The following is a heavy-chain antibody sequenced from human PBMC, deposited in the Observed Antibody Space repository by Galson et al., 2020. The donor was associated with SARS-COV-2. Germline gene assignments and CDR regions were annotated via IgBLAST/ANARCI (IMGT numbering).Heavy chain of an antibody. CDR1: GFSLSTSGMC. CDR3: ARILYDILTGYYYGMDV. D-gene: IGHD3-9*01. Sequence: SGPTLVKPTQTLTLTCTFSGFSLSTSGMCVSWIRQPPGKALEWLALIDWDDDKYYSTSLKTRLTISKDTSKNQVVLTMTNMDPVDTATYYCARILYDILTGYYYGMDVWGQGTTVTVSS. J-gene: IGHJ6*02. V-gene: IGHV2-70*01. CDR2: IDWDDDK.